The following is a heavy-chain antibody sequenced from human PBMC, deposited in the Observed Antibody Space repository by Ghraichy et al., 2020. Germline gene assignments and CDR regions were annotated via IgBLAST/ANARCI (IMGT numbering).Heavy chain of an antibody. J-gene: IGHJ4*02. V-gene: IGHV3-30*18. CDR2: VSYDGSNQ. D-gene: IGHD6-13*01. CDR3: AKTLYSSTWYYFDS. CDR1: GFTFSNYG. Sequence: GGSLRLSCAASGFTFSNYGMHWVRQAPGKGLEWVAVVSYDGSNQYYADSVKGRFTISRDNSKNTLYLQMNSLTTEDTAVYYCAKTLYSSTWYYFDSWGQGTLVTVSS.